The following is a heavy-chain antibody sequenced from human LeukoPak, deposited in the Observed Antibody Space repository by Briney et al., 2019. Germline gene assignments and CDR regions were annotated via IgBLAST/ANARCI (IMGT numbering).Heavy chain of an antibody. V-gene: IGHV3-23*01. CDR3: CTYYKGYYFDY. CDR1: GSSISSSSYY. CDR2: ISDTGGST. D-gene: IGHD1-26*01. Sequence: ETLSLTCTVSGSSISSSSYYWGWNRQPPGKGLEWVAVISDTGGSTYYADSATGRFTLSRDNSKNTLYLQMNSLRVEDTAIYYCCTYYKGYYFDYWGQGALVTVSS. J-gene: IGHJ4*02.